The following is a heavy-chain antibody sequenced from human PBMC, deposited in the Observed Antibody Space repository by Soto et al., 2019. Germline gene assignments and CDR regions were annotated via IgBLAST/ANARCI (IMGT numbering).Heavy chain of an antibody. CDR2: ISYDGSNK. V-gene: IGHV3-30-3*01. D-gene: IGHD6-13*01. Sequence: GGSMRLCCAASGFTFSSYAMHWVRQAPGKGLEWVAVISYDGSNKYYADSVKGRFTISRENSKNTLYLQMNSLRAEDTAVYYCARVVGRIAAAGNYGMDVWGQGTTVTVSS. J-gene: IGHJ6*02. CDR3: ARVVGRIAAAGNYGMDV. CDR1: GFTFSSYA.